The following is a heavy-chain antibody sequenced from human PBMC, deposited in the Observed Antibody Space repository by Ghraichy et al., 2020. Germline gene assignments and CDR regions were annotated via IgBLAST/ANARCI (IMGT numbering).Heavy chain of an antibody. J-gene: IGHJ5*02. V-gene: IGHV4-34*01. CDR2: INHSGST. Sequence: SETLSLTCAVYGGSFSGYYWSWIRQPPGKGLEWIGEINHSGSTNYNPSLKSRVTISVDTSKNQFSLKLSSVTAADTAVYYCSRGRSISGWFSSWGWFDPWGQGTLVTVSS. CDR1: GGSFSGYY. D-gene: IGHD6-19*01. CDR3: SRGRSISGWFSSWGWFDP.